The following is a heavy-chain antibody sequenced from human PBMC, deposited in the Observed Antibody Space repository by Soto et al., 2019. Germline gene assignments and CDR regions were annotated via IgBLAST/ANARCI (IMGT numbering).Heavy chain of an antibody. CDR2: IYYSGST. V-gene: IGHV4-59*01. Sequence: PSETLSLTCTVSGGSISSYYWSWIRQPPGKGLEWIGYIYYSGSTNYNPSLKSRVTISVDTSKNQFSLKLSSVTAADTAVYYCARFFGFWSGYSGFDYWGQGTLVTVSS. D-gene: IGHD3-3*01. CDR3: ARFFGFWSGYSGFDY. J-gene: IGHJ4*02. CDR1: GGSISSYY.